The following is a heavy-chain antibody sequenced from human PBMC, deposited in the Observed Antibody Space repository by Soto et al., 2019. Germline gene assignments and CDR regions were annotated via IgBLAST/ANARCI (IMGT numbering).Heavy chain of an antibody. CDR3: ARSGYSSSWYTVYDYYYGMDV. CDR1: GYTFTSYA. J-gene: IGHJ6*02. Sequence: ASVKVSCKASGYTFTSYAMHWVRQAPGQRLEWMGWINAGNGNTKYSQKFQGRVTITRDTSASTAYMELSSLRSEDTAVYYCARSGYSSSWYTVYDYYYGMDVWGQGTTVTVS. D-gene: IGHD6-13*01. CDR2: INAGNGNT. V-gene: IGHV1-3*01.